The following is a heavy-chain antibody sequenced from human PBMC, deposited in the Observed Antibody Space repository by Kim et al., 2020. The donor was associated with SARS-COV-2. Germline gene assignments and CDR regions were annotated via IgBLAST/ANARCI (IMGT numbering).Heavy chain of an antibody. CDR3: ARVSYYGSGSYFYYYYGMDV. CDR1: GYTFTSYA. CDR2: INAGNGNT. Sequence: ASVKVSCKASGYTFTSYAMHWVRQAPGQRLEWMGWINAGNGNTKYSQKFQGRVTITRDTSASTAYMELSSLRSEDTAVYYCARVSYYGSGSYFYYYYGMDVWGQGTTVTVSS. J-gene: IGHJ6*02. V-gene: IGHV1-3*01. D-gene: IGHD3-10*01.